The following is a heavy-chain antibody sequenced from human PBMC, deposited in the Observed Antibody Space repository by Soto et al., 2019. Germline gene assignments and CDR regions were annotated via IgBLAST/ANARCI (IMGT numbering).Heavy chain of an antibody. CDR1: GFTFSNYA. V-gene: IGHV3-23*01. CDR3: AKVPAYDYVWGTYYYFDY. J-gene: IGHJ4*02. D-gene: IGHD3-16*01. Sequence: GGSLRLSCAASGFTFSNYAMSWVRQAPGKGLEWVSSISGGGGSTYYADSVKGRFTISRDNSKNTLYLQMNSLRAEDTAVYYCAKVPAYDYVWGTYYYFDYWGLGALVTVSS. CDR2: ISGGGGST.